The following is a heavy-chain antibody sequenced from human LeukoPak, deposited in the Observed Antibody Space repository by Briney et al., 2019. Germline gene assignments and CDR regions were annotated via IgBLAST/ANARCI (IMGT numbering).Heavy chain of an antibody. Sequence: GEALKSSCKGSGYSFTTYWIGWVRHVPGKGLEWMGIIKSVDSDTRYSPSFQGQVTISADKPISPAYLQWSSLKASDTAMYYCARSRGSYLPRYVDVWGQGTTVTVSS. CDR1: GYSFTTYW. J-gene: IGHJ6*02. CDR2: IKSVDSDT. D-gene: IGHD1-26*01. CDR3: ARSRGSYLPRYVDV. V-gene: IGHV5-51*04.